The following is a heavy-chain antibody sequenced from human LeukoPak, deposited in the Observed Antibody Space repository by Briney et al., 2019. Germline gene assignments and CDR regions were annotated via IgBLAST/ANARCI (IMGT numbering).Heavy chain of an antibody. CDR1: GGTFSSYA. V-gene: IGHV1-69*13. Sequence: SVKVSCKASGGTFSSYAISWVRQAPGQRLEWMGGIIPIFQTTNYAQKFQGRVTITADESTSSAYMELSSLRSEDTAVYYCARGPRPLGYCSGGSCYRDAFDIWGQGTMVTVSS. D-gene: IGHD2-15*01. CDR2: IIPIFQTT. CDR3: ARGPRPLGYCSGGSCYRDAFDI. J-gene: IGHJ3*02.